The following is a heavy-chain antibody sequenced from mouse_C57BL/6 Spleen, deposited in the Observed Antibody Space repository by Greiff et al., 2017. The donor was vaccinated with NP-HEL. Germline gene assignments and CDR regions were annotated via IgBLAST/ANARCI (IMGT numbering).Heavy chain of an antibody. CDR2: ISSGSSTI. J-gene: IGHJ1*03. CDR3: ATYDYPWYFDV. CDR1: GFTFSDYG. D-gene: IGHD2-4*01. V-gene: IGHV5-17*01. Sequence: EVQRVESGGGLVKPGGSLKLSCAASGFTFSDYGMHWVRQAPEKGLEWVAYISSGSSTIYYADTVKGRFTISRDNAKNTLFLQMTSLRSEDTAMYYCATYDYPWYFDVWGTGTTVTVSS.